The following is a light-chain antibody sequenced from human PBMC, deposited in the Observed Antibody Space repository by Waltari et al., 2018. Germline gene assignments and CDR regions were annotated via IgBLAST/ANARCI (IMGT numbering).Light chain of an antibody. V-gene: IGKV4-1*01. CDR1: QSVLYSSNNKKY. Sequence: DIVMTQSPDSLAVSLGERATINCKSSQSVLYSSNNKKYLAWYQQKPGQPPKLLIYWASTRESGVPYRFSGSGSGTDFTLTISSLQAEDVAVYYCQQYYSTPPRTFGQGTKVEIK. CDR3: QQYYSTPPRT. CDR2: WAS. J-gene: IGKJ1*01.